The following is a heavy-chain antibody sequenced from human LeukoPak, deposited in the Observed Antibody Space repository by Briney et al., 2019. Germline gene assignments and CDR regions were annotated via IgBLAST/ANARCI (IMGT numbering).Heavy chain of an antibody. CDR2: ISSSSSYI. CDR1: GFTFSSYS. V-gene: IGHV3-21*01. Sequence: GRSLRLSCAASGFTFSSYSMNWVRQAPGKGLEWVSSISSSSSYIYYADSVKGRFTISRDNAKNSLYLQMNSLRAEDTAVYYCARPNSGSYVGYFDYWGQGTLVTVSS. D-gene: IGHD1-26*01. J-gene: IGHJ4*02. CDR3: ARPNSGSYVGYFDY.